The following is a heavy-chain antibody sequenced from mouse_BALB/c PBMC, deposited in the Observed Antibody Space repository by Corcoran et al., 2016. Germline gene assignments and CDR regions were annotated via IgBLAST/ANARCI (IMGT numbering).Heavy chain of an antibody. D-gene: IGHD1-1*02. J-gene: IGHJ2*01. CDR3: AKDRRRYAMGAYYFDY. Sequence: VQLVESGGGVVQPGRSLRLSCAASGFTFSSYGMHWVRQAPGKGLEWVAVISYDGSNKYYADSVKGRFTISRDNSKNMLYLQMNSLRAEDTAVYYCAKDRRRYAMGAYYFDYWGQGTLVTVSS. V-gene: IGHV5-17*01. CDR2: ISYDGSNK. CDR1: GFTFSSYG.